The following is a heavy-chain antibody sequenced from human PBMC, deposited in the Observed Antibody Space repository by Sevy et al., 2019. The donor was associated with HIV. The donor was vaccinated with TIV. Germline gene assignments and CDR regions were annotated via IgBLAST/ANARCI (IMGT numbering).Heavy chain of an antibody. CDR3: AKPPYSSSSFDY. V-gene: IGHV3-23*01. CDR2: ISGSGDDT. J-gene: IGHJ4*02. CDR1: GFTFSTYT. D-gene: IGHD6-6*01. Sequence: GGSLRLSCAASGFTFSTYTMSWVRQAPGKGLEWVSAISGSGDDTYYAGSVKGQLTISRDKSKNTLYLQMNSLRAEDTAVYYCAKPPYSSSSFDYWGQGTLVTVSS.